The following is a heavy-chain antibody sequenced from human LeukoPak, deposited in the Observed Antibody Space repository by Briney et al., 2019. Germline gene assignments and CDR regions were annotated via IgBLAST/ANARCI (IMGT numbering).Heavy chain of an antibody. Sequence: GGSLRLSCAASGFTFSSYWMHWVRQVPGKGLVWVSRSNSDGSSTSYADSVKGRFTISRDSAKNTVYLQMNSLRAEDTAVYYCARARYSYGPFDYWGQGTLVTVS. V-gene: IGHV3-74*01. J-gene: IGHJ4*02. D-gene: IGHD5-18*01. CDR3: ARARYSYGPFDY. CDR2: SNSDGSST. CDR1: GFTFSSYW.